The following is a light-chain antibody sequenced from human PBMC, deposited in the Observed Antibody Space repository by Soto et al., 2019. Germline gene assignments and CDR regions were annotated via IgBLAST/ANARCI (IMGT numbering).Light chain of an antibody. V-gene: IGLV2-23*02. CDR3: CSYAGSSTFV. CDR2: EVT. CDR1: SADVGGYNL. Sequence: QSALTQPASVSGSPGQSITISCTGTSADVGGYNLVSWYQHHPGNAPKLIIFEVTKRPSGVSSRFSGSKSGNTASLTISGLQAEDEADYSCCSYAGSSTFVFGGGTKVTVL. J-gene: IGLJ2*01.